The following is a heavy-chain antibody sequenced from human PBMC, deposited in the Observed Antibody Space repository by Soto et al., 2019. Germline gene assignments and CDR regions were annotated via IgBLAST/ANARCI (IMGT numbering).Heavy chain of an antibody. J-gene: IGHJ4*02. CDR1: GFTFSSYS. CDR3: ARAEDSSGYNY. Sequence: LRLSCVASGFTFSSYSMNWVRQAPGKGLEWVSYISSSSSYTNYADSVKGRFTISRDNAKNSLYLQMNSLRAEDTAVYYCARAEDSSGYNYWGQGTLITVSS. D-gene: IGHD3-22*01. CDR2: ISSSSSYT. V-gene: IGHV3-21*05.